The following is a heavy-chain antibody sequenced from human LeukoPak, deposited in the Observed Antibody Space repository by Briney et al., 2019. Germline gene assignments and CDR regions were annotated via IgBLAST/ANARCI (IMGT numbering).Heavy chain of an antibody. CDR2: INSAGST. Sequence: PGGSLRLSCAASGFTVSSSYMSWVRQAPGKGLEWVSLINSAGSTHYADSVKGRFTISRDNSKNTLYLQMNSLRAEDTAVYYCARKTPRFGDYDYWGQGTLVTVSS. CDR1: GFTVSSSY. D-gene: IGHD2-15*01. CDR3: ARKTPRFGDYDY. V-gene: IGHV3-66*01. J-gene: IGHJ4*02.